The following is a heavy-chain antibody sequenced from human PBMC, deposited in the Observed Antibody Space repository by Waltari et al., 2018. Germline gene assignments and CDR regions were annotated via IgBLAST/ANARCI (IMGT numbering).Heavy chain of an antibody. D-gene: IGHD6-13*01. CDR3: ARGQGSSSWYVVVYFDY. Sequence: QVQLVQSGAEVNKPGASVKVSCNASGYTFTSYDINWVRQATGQGLEWMGWMNHNSGNTGYAQKFQGRVTITRNTSISTAYMELSSLRSEDTAVYYCARGQGSSSWYVVVYFDYWGQGTLVTVSS. CDR2: MNHNSGNT. V-gene: IGHV1-8*03. CDR1: GYTFTSYD. J-gene: IGHJ4*02.